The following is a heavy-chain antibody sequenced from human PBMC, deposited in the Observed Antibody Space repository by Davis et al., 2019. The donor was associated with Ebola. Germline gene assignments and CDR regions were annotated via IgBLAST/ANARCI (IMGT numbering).Heavy chain of an antibody. CDR2: ISDRGLTK. V-gene: IGHV3-48*03. CDR1: GFIFGSYE. D-gene: IGHD3-3*01. J-gene: IGHJ4*02. Sequence: GESLKISCAASGFIFGSYEMIWVRQAPGKGLEWVSYISDRGLTKYYSDSVKGRFTISRDNAENSLYLEMNSLRAEATAVYYCAREGSWALIFGVIRGGLFDYWGQGTLVTVSS. CDR3: AREGSWALIFGVIRGGLFDY.